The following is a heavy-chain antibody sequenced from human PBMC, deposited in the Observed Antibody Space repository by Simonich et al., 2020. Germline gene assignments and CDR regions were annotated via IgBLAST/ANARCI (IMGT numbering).Heavy chain of an antibody. V-gene: IGHV4-59*08. CDR3: ARSLGYYYYYYGMDV. CDR2: IYYSAST. CDR1: GGSISSYY. Sequence: QVQLQESGPGLVKPSETLSLTCTVSGGSISSYYWSWIRQPPGKGLEWIGYIYYSASTNYTPSLKSRVTISVDTSKNQFSLKLSSVTAADTAVYYCARSLGYYYYYYGMDVWGQGTTVTVSS. D-gene: IGHD1-26*01. J-gene: IGHJ6*02.